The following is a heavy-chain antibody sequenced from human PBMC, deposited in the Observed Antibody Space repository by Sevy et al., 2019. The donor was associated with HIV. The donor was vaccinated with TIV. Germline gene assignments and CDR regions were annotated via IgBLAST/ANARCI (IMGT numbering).Heavy chain of an antibody. Sequence: GGSLRLSCAASGFTFSGSAMHCVRQASGKGLEWVGRIRSKANSYATAYAASVKGRFTISRDDSKNTAYLQMNSLKTQDTAVYYCTRPYYYDSSGSSDWGQGTQVTVSS. CDR2: IRSKANSYAT. D-gene: IGHD3-22*01. V-gene: IGHV3-73*01. CDR1: GFTFSGSA. CDR3: TRPYYYDSSGSSD. J-gene: IGHJ4*02.